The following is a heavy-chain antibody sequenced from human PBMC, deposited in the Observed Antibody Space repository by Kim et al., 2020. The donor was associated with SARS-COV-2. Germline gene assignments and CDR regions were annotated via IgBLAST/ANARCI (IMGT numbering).Heavy chain of an antibody. V-gene: IGHV4-31*03. Sequence: SETLSLTCTVSGASISSGGNYWSWIRQYPGQGLEWMGNIYYSGSTIYNPSLKSRVTMSVDTSKNQISLNLRSVTAADTAVYYCARVVSYSGSYTPLDYWGQGTLVTVSS. D-gene: IGHD1-26*01. J-gene: IGHJ4*02. CDR2: IYYSGST. CDR3: ARVVSYSGSYTPLDY. CDR1: GASISSGGNY.